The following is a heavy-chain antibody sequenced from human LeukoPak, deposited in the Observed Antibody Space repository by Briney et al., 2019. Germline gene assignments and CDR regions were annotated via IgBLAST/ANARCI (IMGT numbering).Heavy chain of an antibody. J-gene: IGHJ6*03. CDR2: IKQDGSEK. Sequence: GGSLRLSCAASGFTFSNYWMSWVRQAPGKGLEWVANIKQDGSEKYYVESVKGRFTISRDNAKNSLYLQMNRLRAEDTAVYYCARVSAGGVVISYYYMDVWGKGTTVTVSS. CDR1: GFTFSNYW. CDR3: ARVSAGGVVISYYYMDV. D-gene: IGHD3-3*01. V-gene: IGHV3-7*01.